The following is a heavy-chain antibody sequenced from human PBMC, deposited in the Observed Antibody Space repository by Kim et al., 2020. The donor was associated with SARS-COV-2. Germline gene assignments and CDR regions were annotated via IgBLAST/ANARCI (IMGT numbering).Heavy chain of an antibody. V-gene: IGHV1-3*01. D-gene: IGHD3-10*01. Sequence: ASVKVSCKASAYTFTTYDMHWVRQAPGQRLEWMGWINAGNGNTKYLQNFQGRVTFTRDTSASTAYMELYSLTSEDTAVYYCARGWFGKNHFDYWGQGTLVTVSS. CDR3: ARGWFGKNHFDY. J-gene: IGHJ4*02. CDR1: AYTFTTYD. CDR2: INAGNGNT.